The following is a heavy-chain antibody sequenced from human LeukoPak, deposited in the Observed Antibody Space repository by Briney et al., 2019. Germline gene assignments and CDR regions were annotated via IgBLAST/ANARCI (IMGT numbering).Heavy chain of an antibody. J-gene: IGHJ4*02. Sequence: PGGSLRLSCAASGFTFNTYSMNWARQAPGKGLEWVSSIDSSGGYTFYADSVKGRFIISRDNAKNSLYLQMNSLRAEDTAVYYCARRGAVAGTVDYWGQGTLVTVSS. CDR3: ARRGAVAGTVDY. D-gene: IGHD6-19*01. V-gene: IGHV3-21*06. CDR2: IDSSGGYT. CDR1: GFTFNTYS.